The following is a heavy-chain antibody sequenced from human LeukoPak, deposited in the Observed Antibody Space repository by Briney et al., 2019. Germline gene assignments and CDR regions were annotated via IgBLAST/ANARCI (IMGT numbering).Heavy chain of an antibody. CDR1: GFTFSSYW. Sequence: PGGSLRLSCAASGFTFSSYWMSWVRQAPGKGLEWVSAISGSGGSTYYADSVKGRFTISRDNSKNTLYLQMNSLRAEDTAVYYCAKVGASGLSQLVNYYYGMDVWGQGTTVTVSS. CDR3: AKVGASGLSQLVNYYYGMDV. V-gene: IGHV3-23*01. CDR2: ISGSGGST. D-gene: IGHD6-13*01. J-gene: IGHJ6*02.